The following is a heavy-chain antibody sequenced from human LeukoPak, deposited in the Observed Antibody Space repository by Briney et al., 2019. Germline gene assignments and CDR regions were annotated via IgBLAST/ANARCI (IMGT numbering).Heavy chain of an antibody. CDR3: ARGYDSSSYDAFDI. CDR1: GYTFTSYD. J-gene: IGHJ3*02. V-gene: IGHV1-8*03. D-gene: IGHD3-22*01. CDR2: MNPNSGNT. Sequence: ASVKDSCKGTGYTFTSYDINWVRQATGQGLEWMGWMNPNSGNTGYAQKFQGRVTITRNTSISTAYMELSSLRSEDTAVYYCARGYDSSSYDAFDIWGQGTMVSVSS.